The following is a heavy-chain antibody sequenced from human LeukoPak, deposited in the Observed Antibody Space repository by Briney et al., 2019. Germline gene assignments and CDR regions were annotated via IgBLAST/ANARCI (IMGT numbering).Heavy chain of an antibody. V-gene: IGHV3-9*01. J-gene: IGHJ6*02. D-gene: IGHD6-13*01. CDR2: ISWNSGSI. CDR3: ARVAMYSSSLYYGMDV. CDR1: GFTFDDYA. Sequence: GRSLRLSCAASGFTFDDYAMHWVRQAPGKGLEWVSGISWNSGSIGYADSVKGRFTISRDNANNTLYLQMNSLRAEDTAVYYCARVAMYSSSLYYGMDVWGQGTTVTVSS.